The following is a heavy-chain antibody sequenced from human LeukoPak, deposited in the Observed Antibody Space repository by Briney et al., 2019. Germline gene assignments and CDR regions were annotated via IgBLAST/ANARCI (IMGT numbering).Heavy chain of an antibody. Sequence: GGSLRLSCAASGFPFSSYEMNWVRQAPGKGLQRVSYISSSGNTIYYADSVKGRFTISRDNAKNSLYLQMNSLRAEDTAVYYCARDLGYCSGGSCHSLIDYWGQGTLVTVSS. D-gene: IGHD2-15*01. J-gene: IGHJ4*02. CDR1: GFPFSSYE. CDR2: ISSSGNTI. V-gene: IGHV3-48*03. CDR3: ARDLGYCSGGSCHSLIDY.